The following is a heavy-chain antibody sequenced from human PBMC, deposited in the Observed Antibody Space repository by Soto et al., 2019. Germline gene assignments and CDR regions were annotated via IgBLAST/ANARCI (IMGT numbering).Heavy chain of an antibody. CDR3: ARVLLWFGESDAFDI. CDR2: IYYSGST. V-gene: IGHV4-59*01. Sequence: PSETLSLTCTVSGGSISSYYWSWIRQPPGKGLEWIGYIYYSGSTNYNPSLKSRVTISVDTSKNQFSLKLSSVTAADTAAYYCARVLLWFGESDAFDIWGQGTMVTVSS. D-gene: IGHD3-10*01. CDR1: GGSISSYY. J-gene: IGHJ3*02.